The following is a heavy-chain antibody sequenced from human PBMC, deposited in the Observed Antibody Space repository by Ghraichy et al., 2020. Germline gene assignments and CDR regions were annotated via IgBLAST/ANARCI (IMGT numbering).Heavy chain of an antibody. D-gene: IGHD3-10*01. CDR3: AREAASYYYGMDV. V-gene: IGHV3-74*01. Sequence: GGSLRLSCAATGFTISNYWMHWVRQAPGKGLVWVSRVNSDGSWKSYADSVKGRFTISRDTGTNTLFLEMNSLRVEDTAVYYCAREAASYYYGMDVWGRGTTVTVSS. J-gene: IGHJ6*02. CDR1: GFTISNYW. CDR2: VNSDGSWK.